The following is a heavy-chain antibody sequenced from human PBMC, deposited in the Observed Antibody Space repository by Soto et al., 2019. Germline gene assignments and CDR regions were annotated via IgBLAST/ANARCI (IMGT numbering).Heavy chain of an antibody. CDR1: GSTFSSSE. J-gene: IGHJ6*02. Sequence: GGSLRLSCAASGSTFSSSEMHWARQAPGKGLEWISYISKSSSGIYYADSVKGRFTISRDNTKNLLYLQMNSLRADDTAVYFCASVNLRFSYGIDVWGQGTMVTVSS. D-gene: IGHD3-3*01. CDR2: ISKSSSGI. CDR3: ASVNLRFSYGIDV. V-gene: IGHV3-48*03.